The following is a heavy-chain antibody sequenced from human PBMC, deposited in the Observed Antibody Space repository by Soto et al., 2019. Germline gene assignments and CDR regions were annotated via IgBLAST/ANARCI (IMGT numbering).Heavy chain of an antibody. D-gene: IGHD3-22*01. CDR2: IIPIFGTA. CDR1: GGTFSSYA. CDR3: ARRLYYDSSGFEGGGMDV. Sequence: GASVKVSCKASGGTFSSYAISWVRQAPGQGLEWMGGIIPIFGTANYAQKFQGRVTITADESTSTAYMELSSLRSEDTAVYYCARRLYYDSSGFEGGGMDVWGQGTTVTVSS. J-gene: IGHJ6*02. V-gene: IGHV1-69*13.